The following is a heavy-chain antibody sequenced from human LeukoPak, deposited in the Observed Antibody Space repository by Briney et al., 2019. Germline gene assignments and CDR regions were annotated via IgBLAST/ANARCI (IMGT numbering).Heavy chain of an antibody. Sequence: GGSLRLSCAASGFTVSSNYMNWVRQAPGKGLEWVSSISSSSSYIYYADSVKGRFTISRDNARNSLYLQMNSLRAEDTAVYYCARDGLAAATLHWCFDLWGRGTLVTVSS. D-gene: IGHD2-15*01. CDR3: ARDGLAAATLHWCFDL. V-gene: IGHV3-21*01. CDR1: GFTVSSNY. CDR2: ISSSSSYI. J-gene: IGHJ2*01.